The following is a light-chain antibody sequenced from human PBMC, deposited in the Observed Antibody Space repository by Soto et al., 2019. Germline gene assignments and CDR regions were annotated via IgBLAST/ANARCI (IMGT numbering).Light chain of an antibody. Sequence: QSLLTQPPSVSGTPGQTVTISCSGSTSNIGSNPVNWYQQLPGTAPRLLISTNTQRPSGVPDRFSGSRSGTSASLAISGLQSEDEADYYCAAGDDRLNGPGYGVGTGTKVNVL. CDR2: TNT. J-gene: IGLJ1*01. CDR1: TSNIGSNP. CDR3: AAGDDRLNGPGYG. V-gene: IGLV1-44*01.